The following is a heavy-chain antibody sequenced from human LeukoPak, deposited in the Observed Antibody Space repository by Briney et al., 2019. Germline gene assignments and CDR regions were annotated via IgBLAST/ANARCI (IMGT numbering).Heavy chain of an antibody. V-gene: IGHV1-69*06. J-gene: IGHJ4*02. CDR2: ITPIFGTA. CDR1: GGTFSSYA. CDR3: ARVFSEDPGYSGYDYGY. Sequence: SVKVSCKASGGTFSSYAISWVRQAPGQGLEWMGRITPIFGTANYAQKFQGRVTITADKSTSTAYMELSSLRSEDTAVYYCARVFSEDPGYSGYDYGYWGQGTLVTVSS. D-gene: IGHD5-12*01.